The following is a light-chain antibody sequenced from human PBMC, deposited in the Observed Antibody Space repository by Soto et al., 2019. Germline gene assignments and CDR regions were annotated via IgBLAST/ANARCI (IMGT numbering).Light chain of an antibody. CDR2: DVN. J-gene: IGLJ2*01. CDR1: SSDVGGYNY. CDR3: CSYAGSYTVV. V-gene: IGLV2-11*01. Sequence: SVLTQPRSVSGSPGQSVTISCTGTSSDVGGYNYVSWYQQHPGKAPKLMIYDVNKRPSGVPDRFSGSKLGNTASLTISGLQAEDECDYYCCSYAGSYTVVFGGGTKVTVL.